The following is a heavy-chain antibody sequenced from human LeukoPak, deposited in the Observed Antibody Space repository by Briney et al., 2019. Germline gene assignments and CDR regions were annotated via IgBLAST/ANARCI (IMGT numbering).Heavy chain of an antibody. J-gene: IGHJ4*02. Sequence: GGSLRLSCAASGFTFSSYSMNWVRQAPGKGLEWVSYISSSSSSIYYADSVKGRFTISRDNAKNSLYLQMNSLRAEDTAVYYCAKDRANWAIDDWGQGTQVTVSS. V-gene: IGHV3-48*01. D-gene: IGHD2-2*02. CDR1: GFTFSSYS. CDR2: ISSSSSSI. CDR3: AKDRANWAIDD.